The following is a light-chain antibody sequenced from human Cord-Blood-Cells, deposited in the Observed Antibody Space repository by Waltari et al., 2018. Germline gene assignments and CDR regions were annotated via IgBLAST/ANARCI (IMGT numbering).Light chain of an antibody. CDR3: SSYTSSSNVV. CDR1: SSDVGGYNY. V-gene: IGLV2-14*01. J-gene: IGLJ2*01. Sequence: QSALTQPASVSGSPGQSITISYTGTSSDVGGYNYVSWYQQHPGKAPKLMIYDVSKRPSGVSNRFSGSKSGNTASLTISGLQAEDEADYYCSSYTSSSNVVFGGGTKLTVL. CDR2: DVS.